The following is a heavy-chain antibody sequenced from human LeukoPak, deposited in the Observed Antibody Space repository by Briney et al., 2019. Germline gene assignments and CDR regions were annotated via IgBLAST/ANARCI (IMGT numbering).Heavy chain of an antibody. CDR3: ARETEYYYDSSGPSQFDY. Sequence: GGSLRLSCAASGFTFSSYWMSWVRQAPGKGLEWVSYISSSGSTIYYADSVKGRFTISRDNAKNSLYLQMNSLRAEDTAVYYCARETEYYYDSSGPSQFDYWGQGTQVTVSS. CDR2: ISSSGSTI. CDR1: GFTFSSYW. D-gene: IGHD3-22*01. J-gene: IGHJ4*02. V-gene: IGHV3-48*04.